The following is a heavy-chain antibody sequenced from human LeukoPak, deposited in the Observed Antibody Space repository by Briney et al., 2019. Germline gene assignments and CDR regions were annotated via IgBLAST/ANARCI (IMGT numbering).Heavy chain of an antibody. CDR2: IYSGAGT. CDR1: GFTVSSNY. J-gene: IGHJ6*03. Sequence: GGSLRLSCAASGFTVSSNYMSWVRQAPGKGLEWVSVIYSGAGTHYADSVKGRFTISRDNSKNTLYLQMNSLRVEDTAVYYCARVYYGSGSLHYYYYYMDVWGKGTTVTISS. CDR3: ARVYYGSGSLHYYYYYMDV. V-gene: IGHV3-53*01. D-gene: IGHD3-10*01.